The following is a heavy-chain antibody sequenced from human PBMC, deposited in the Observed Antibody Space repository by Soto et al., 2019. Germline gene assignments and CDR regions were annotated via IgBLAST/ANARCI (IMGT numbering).Heavy chain of an antibody. D-gene: IGHD6-25*01. CDR1: GYTFTTYG. CDR3: ASGYTFTFDP. V-gene: IGHV1-3*01. CDR2: INAGNGNT. Sequence: GASVKVSCKASGYTFTTYGISWVRQASGQRLEWMGWINAGNGNTKYSQKFQGRVTITRDTSASTAYMELSSLRSEDTAGYYCASGYTFTFDPWGQGTLVPVSS. J-gene: IGHJ5*02.